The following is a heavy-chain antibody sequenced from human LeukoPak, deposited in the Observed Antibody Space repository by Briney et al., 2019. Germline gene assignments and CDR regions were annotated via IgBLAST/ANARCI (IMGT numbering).Heavy chain of an antibody. V-gene: IGHV3-30*18. D-gene: IGHD3-16*01. J-gene: IGHJ1*01. CDR2: ISYDGSNK. Sequence: GGSLRLSCAASGFTFSSYGMHWVRQAPGKGLEWVAVISYDGSNKYYADSVKGRFTISRDNSKNTLYLQMNSLRAEDTAIYYCAKDWGVWGQGTLVTVSS. CDR3: AKDWGV. CDR1: GFTFSSYG.